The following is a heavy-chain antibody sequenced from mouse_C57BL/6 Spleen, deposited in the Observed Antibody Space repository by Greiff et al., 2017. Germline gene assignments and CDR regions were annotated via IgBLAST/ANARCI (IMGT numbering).Heavy chain of an antibody. CDR3: ARGNLIYDGYYGWFAY. CDR1: GYTFTSYW. V-gene: IGHV1-52*01. Sequence: QVQLQQPGAELVRPGSSVKLSCKASGYTFTSYWMHWVKQRPIQGLEWIGNIDPSDSETHYNKKFKDKATLTVDKSSSTAYMQLSSLTSEDSAVYYCARGNLIYDGYYGWFAYWGQGTLVTVSA. CDR2: IDPSDSET. D-gene: IGHD2-3*01. J-gene: IGHJ3*01.